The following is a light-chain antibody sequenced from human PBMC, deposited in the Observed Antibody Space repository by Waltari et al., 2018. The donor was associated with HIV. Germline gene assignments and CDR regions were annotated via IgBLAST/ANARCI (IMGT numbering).Light chain of an antibody. CDR2: ECD. CDR1: RSDVGRYNF. V-gene: IGLV2-23*01. Sequence: QSALTQPASVSGSPGQSITIACTGTRSDVGRYNFVSWYQQHPGNAPKLTMYECDKRPSGVFYRFSGPKSGSPASLPISVLQAEDVADYYFCSYAGSSTSVVFGGGTQLTVL. CDR3: CSYAGSSTSVV. J-gene: IGLJ2*01.